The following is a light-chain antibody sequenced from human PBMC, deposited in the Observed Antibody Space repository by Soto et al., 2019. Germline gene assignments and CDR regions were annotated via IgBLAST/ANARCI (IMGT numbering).Light chain of an antibody. V-gene: IGLV2-8*01. CDR3: TSYAGDTSLGV. Sequence: QSALTQPPSASGSPGQSVTISCTGTSSDVGGYNYVSWYQQHPGKAPKLMIYEVSKRPSGVPDRFSGSKSGNTASLTVSGLQAADEADYYCTSYAGDTSLGVLGGGTKVTVL. J-gene: IGLJ3*02. CDR2: EVS. CDR1: SSDVGGYNY.